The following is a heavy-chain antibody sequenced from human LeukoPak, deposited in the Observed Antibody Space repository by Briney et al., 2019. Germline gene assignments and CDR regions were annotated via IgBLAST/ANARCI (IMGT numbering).Heavy chain of an antibody. CDR3: WRRQTYYYASSGYSLSYYFDS. V-gene: IGHV4-34*01. CDR1: GGSFSGYY. J-gene: IGHJ4*02. Sequence: SETLSLTCAVYGGSFSGYYWSWIRQPPGKGLEWIGEINHSGSTNYNPSLKRRVTISVDTSKKQFSLKRSSGTAADTAVYYWWRRQTYYYASSGYSLSYYFDSWGQGTLVTVSS. D-gene: IGHD3-22*01. CDR2: INHSGST.